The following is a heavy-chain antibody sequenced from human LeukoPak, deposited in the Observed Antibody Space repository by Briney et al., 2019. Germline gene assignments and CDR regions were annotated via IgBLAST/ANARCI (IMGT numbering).Heavy chain of an antibody. V-gene: IGHV1-46*01. D-gene: IGHD6-19*01. CDR3: ARDQERSSGWYPGYFQH. J-gene: IGHJ1*01. Sequence: ASVKVSCKASGYTFTSYYTHWVRQAPGQGLEWMGIINPSGGSTSYAQKFQGRVTMTRDTSTSTVYMELSSLRSEDTAVYYCARDQERSSGWYPGYFQHWGQGTLVTVSS. CDR1: GYTFTSYY. CDR2: INPSGGST.